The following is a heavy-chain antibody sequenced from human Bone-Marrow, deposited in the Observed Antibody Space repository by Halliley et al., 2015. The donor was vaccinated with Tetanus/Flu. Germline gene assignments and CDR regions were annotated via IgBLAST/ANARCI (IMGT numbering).Heavy chain of an antibody. V-gene: IGHV4-4*02. Sequence: WIGEIYQRGRNNNTPPLKSRVTISVDKARNHFSLKVMSVAAADTAIYYCARSNMAAAGTGAFDIWGPGTMVIVSS. D-gene: IGHD6-13*01. CDR3: ARSNMAAAGTGAFDI. J-gene: IGHJ3*02. CDR2: IYQRGRN.